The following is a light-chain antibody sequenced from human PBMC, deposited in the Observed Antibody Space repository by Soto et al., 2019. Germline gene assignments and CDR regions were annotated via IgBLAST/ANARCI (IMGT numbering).Light chain of an antibody. CDR2: DAS. CDR3: QQKSEWST. CDR1: QSVGTH. V-gene: IGKV3-15*01. J-gene: IGKJ1*01. Sequence: EILLTQSPDTLSVSLGERATLSCRASQSVGTHLAWYQQKPGQAPRLLIFDASKRTTGTPDRFSGSGSGTEFTLTISGLQSDDLAVYYCQQKSEWSTFGQGTKVDI.